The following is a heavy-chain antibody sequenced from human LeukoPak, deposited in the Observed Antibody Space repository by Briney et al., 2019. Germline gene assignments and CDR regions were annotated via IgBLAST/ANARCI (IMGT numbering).Heavy chain of an antibody. CDR3: ARDGEYCSSTSCYGAFDI. Sequence: GASVKVSCKASGGTFSSYAISWVRQAPGQGLEWMGWINPNSGGTNYAQKFQGRVTMTRDTSISTAYMELSRLRSDDTAVYYCARDGEYCSSTSCYGAFDIWGQGTMVTVSS. D-gene: IGHD2-2*01. CDR2: INPNSGGT. V-gene: IGHV1-2*02. CDR1: GGTFSSYA. J-gene: IGHJ3*02.